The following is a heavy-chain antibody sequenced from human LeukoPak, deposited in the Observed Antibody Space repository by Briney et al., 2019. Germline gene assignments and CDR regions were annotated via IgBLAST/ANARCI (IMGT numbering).Heavy chain of an antibody. J-gene: IGHJ4*02. CDR1: GYTFTIYG. Sequence: ASVNVSCKASGYTFTIYGIRWVRPAPGQGLAWMGWISAYNGNTNYAQKLQGRVTMTTDTSTSTAYMELRSLRSDDTAVYYCARDLVVQGVIIDWGQGALVTVSS. CDR2: ISAYNGNT. D-gene: IGHD3-10*01. V-gene: IGHV1-18*01. CDR3: ARDLVVQGVIID.